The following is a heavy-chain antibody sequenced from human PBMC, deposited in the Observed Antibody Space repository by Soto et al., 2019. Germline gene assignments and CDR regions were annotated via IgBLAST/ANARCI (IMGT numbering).Heavy chain of an antibody. D-gene: IGHD3-3*01. V-gene: IGHV1-69*13. CDR1: GGTFSSYA. Sequence: SVKVSCKASGGTFSSYAISWVRQAPGQGLEWMGGIIPIFGTANYAQKFQGRVTITADESTSTAYMELSSLRSEDTAVYYRARDPVLRFLEWLPPYYYYGMDVWGQGTTVTVSS. CDR3: ARDPVLRFLEWLPPYYYYGMDV. CDR2: IIPIFGTA. J-gene: IGHJ6*02.